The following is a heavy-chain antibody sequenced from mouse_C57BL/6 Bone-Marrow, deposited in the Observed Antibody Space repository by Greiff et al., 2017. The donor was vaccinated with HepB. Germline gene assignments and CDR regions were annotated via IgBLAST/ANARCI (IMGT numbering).Heavy chain of an antibody. D-gene: IGHD1-1*01. CDR3: ARGYGSSWFAD. CDR1: GYSITSGYY. V-gene: IGHV3-6*01. CDR2: ISYDGSN. J-gene: IGHJ3*01. Sequence: VQLKESGPGLVKPSQSLSLTCSVTGYSITSGYYWNWIRQFPGNKLEWMGYISYDGSNNYNPSLKNRISITRDTSKNQFFLKLNSVTTEDTATYYCARGYGSSWFADWGQGTLVTVSA.